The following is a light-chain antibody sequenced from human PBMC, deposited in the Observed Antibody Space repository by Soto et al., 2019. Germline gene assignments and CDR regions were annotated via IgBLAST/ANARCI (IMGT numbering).Light chain of an antibody. CDR2: STN. J-gene: IGLJ3*02. V-gene: IGLV8-61*01. CDR3: GLYMGSGTWL. Sequence: QAVVTQAPSFSVSPGGTVTLTCALSSGSVSSSNSPSWYQQTPGQAPRTLIYSTNTRSSGVPDRFSGSILGNKAALTITGTQADDESDYYCGLYMGSGTWLFGGGTKLTVL. CDR1: SGSVSSSNS.